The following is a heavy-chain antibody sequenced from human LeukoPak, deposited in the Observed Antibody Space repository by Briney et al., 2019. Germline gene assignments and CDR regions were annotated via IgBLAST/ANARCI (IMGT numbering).Heavy chain of an antibody. Sequence: GGSLRLSCAASGFTFSSCAMSWVRQAPGKGLEWVSVISGSGYSTYYADSVKGRFTISRDNSKNTLYLQMNSLRAEDTAVYFCAKDRSGSTAEYFQHWGQGTLVTVSS. CDR3: AKDRSGSTAEYFQH. D-gene: IGHD3-10*01. CDR2: ISGSGYST. CDR1: GFTFSSCA. V-gene: IGHV3-23*01. J-gene: IGHJ1*01.